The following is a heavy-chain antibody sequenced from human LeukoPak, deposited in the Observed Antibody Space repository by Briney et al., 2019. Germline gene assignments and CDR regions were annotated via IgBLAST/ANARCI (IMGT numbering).Heavy chain of an antibody. CDR1: GYTFTGYY. CDR2: INPNSGGT. J-gene: IGHJ6*03. CDR3: ARDGAAGIAALASYYYYMDV. Sequence: ASVKVSCKASGYTFTGYYMHWVRQAPGQGLEWMGWINPNSGGTNYAQKFQGRVTMTRDTSISTAYMELSRLRSDDTAVCYCARDGAAGIAALASYYYYMDVWGKGTTVTVSS. D-gene: IGHD6-6*01. V-gene: IGHV1-2*02.